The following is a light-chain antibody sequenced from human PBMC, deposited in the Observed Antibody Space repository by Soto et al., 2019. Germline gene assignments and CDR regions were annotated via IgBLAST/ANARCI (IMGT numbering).Light chain of an antibody. CDR2: AES. CDR1: QDINSY. CDR3: QQYNNYPLT. V-gene: IGKV1D-16*01. Sequence: DVQMTQSPSSLSASVGDRVTITCRASQDINSYLAWYQQKPGNAPKSLIYAESSLQTGVPSRFSGSESGTDFTLTISTLQPEDSATYYCQQYNNYPLTFGGGTKVEIK. J-gene: IGKJ4*01.